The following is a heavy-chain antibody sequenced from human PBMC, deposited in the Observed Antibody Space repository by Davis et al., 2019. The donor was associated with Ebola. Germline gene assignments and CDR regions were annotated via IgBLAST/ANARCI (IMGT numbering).Heavy chain of an antibody. D-gene: IGHD3-9*01. Sequence: ASVKVSCKSSGYTFTSYGLVWVRKAPGLGLDWMGWISGFNTNTNFAQKFQGRVTVSKDTSTNTAYMDLRSLTSDDTAIYYCARAPNYDVLTGTSSYYFDYWGQGTLVTVSS. CDR3: ARAPNYDVLTGTSSYYFDY. J-gene: IGHJ4*02. CDR2: ISGFNTNT. CDR1: GYTFTSYG. V-gene: IGHV1-18*04.